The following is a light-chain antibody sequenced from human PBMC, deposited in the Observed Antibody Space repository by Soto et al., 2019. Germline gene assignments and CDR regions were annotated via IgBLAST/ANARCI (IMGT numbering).Light chain of an antibody. CDR2: GAS. CDR1: QSVSSSY. V-gene: IGKV3-20*01. Sequence: EIVLTQSPGTLSLSPGERVTLSCRASQSVSSSYLAWYKQKAGQAPRLLIYGASSRATGIPDRFTGSGSGTDFTLTISSLEPEDSAVYYCQQYGSSPRTFGQGTKVEIK. J-gene: IGKJ1*01. CDR3: QQYGSSPRT.